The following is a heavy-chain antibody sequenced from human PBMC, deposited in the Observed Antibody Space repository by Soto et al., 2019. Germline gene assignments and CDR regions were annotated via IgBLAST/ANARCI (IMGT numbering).Heavy chain of an antibody. J-gene: IGHJ6*02. D-gene: IGHD1-26*01. CDR3: ARDQSPTKTRDGISGMDV. CDR2: IYYDGST. V-gene: IGHV4-31*03. Sequence: QVQLQESGPGLVKPSRTLSLTCTVSGGSINSGNYFWNWIRQHPGKGLEWIGYIYYDGSTYYNPSLQSRVTILVDTSENQFSLKLTSVTAADTAVYYCARDQSPTKTRDGISGMDVWGQGTTVTVSS. CDR1: GGSINSGNYF.